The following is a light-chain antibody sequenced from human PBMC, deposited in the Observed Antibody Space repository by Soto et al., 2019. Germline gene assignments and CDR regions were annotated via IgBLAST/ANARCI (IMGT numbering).Light chain of an antibody. CDR1: SSNIGSKT. CDR2: SNN. J-gene: IGLJ2*01. V-gene: IGLV1-44*01. Sequence: QSVLTQPPSASGTPGQRVTISCSGSSSNIGSKTVNWYQQLPGTAPKLLIYSNNQRPSGVPDRLSGSKSGTSASLAISGRQSGDEADYYCAAWDDSLNGVVFGGGTKLTVL. CDR3: AAWDDSLNGVV.